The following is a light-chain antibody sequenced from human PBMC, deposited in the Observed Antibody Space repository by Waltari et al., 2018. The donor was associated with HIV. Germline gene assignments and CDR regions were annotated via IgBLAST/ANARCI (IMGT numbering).Light chain of an antibody. CDR3: SSYTSSSTPWV. V-gene: IGLV2-14*01. CDR2: DVS. CDR1: SSDVGGYIY. Sequence: QPASVSGSPGQSITISCTGTSSDVGGYIYVSWYQQHPGKAPKLMIYDVSNRPSGVSNRFSGSKSGNTASLTISGLQAEDEADYYCSSYTSSSTPWVFGGGTKLTVL. J-gene: IGLJ3*02.